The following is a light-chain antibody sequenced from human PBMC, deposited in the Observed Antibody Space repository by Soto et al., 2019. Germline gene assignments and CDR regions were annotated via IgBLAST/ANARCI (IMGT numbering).Light chain of an antibody. CDR3: QHYNSYSEA. V-gene: IGKV1-5*03. CDR1: QTISSW. J-gene: IGKJ1*01. CDR2: KAS. Sequence: DIPMTQSPSTLSGSVGDRVTITCRASQTISSWLAWYQQKPGTAPKLLIYKASTLKSGVPSRFSGSGSGTEVTLTISSLQPDDFATYYCQHYNSYSEAFGQGTKVELK.